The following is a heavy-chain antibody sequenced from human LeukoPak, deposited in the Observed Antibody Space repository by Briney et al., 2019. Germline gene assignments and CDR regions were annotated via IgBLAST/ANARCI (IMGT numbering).Heavy chain of an antibody. V-gene: IGHV3-23*01. CDR3: AYPGTGYYYGSGSLDVHHPLDY. J-gene: IGHJ4*02. CDR2: ISGSVGST. Sequence: VGSLRLSSAASGFTFSSYAMSWVPQAPGKGLEWVSAISGSVGSTYYTDSVKGRFTISRDNSKNTLYLQMNILRVEDTAVYYCAYPGTGYYYGSGSLDVHHPLDYWGQGTLVTVSS. D-gene: IGHD3-10*01. CDR1: GFTFSSYA.